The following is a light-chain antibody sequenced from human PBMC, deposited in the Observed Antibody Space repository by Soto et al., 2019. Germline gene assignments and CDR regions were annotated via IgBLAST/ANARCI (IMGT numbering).Light chain of an antibody. CDR3: SSSAGSNLYV. V-gene: IGLV2-8*01. Sequence: QSALTQPPSVSGSPGQSVTISCTGTSTDFVSYNRVSWYQQPPGKAPKLIIYEVSKRPSGVPDRFSGSKSGNTASLSVSGLQAEDEADYYCSSSAGSNLYVFGTGTKVTVL. CDR1: STDFVSYNR. J-gene: IGLJ1*01. CDR2: EVS.